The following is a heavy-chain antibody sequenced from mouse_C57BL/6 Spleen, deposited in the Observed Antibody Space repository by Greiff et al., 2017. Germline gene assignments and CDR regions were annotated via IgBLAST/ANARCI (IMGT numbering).Heavy chain of an antibody. CDR1: GYSITSGYD. Sequence: VQLQQPGPGLVKPSQSLSLTCTVTGYSITSGYDWHWIRHFPGNKLEWMGYISYSGSTNYNPSLKSRISITHDTSKNHFFLKLNSVTTEDTATYYCARASKGAMDYWGQGTSVTVSS. D-gene: IGHD1-3*01. J-gene: IGHJ4*01. CDR3: ARASKGAMDY. V-gene: IGHV3-1*01. CDR2: ISYSGST.